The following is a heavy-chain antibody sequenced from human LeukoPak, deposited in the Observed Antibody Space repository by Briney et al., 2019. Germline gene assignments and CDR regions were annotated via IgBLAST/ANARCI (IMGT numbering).Heavy chain of an antibody. J-gene: IGHJ4*02. V-gene: IGHV4-61*02. CDR3: ARNWYSRSWTFDY. Sequence: SETLSLTCTVSGDSITSGRYYWSWIRQPAGKELEWIGRIYSSGNTDYNPYIVSLKSRVSLSLDTSKNQFFLDLTSVTAADSAVYYCARNWYSRSWTFDYWGQGTLVTVSS. D-gene: IGHD6-13*01. CDR2: IYSSGNT. CDR1: GDSITSGRYY.